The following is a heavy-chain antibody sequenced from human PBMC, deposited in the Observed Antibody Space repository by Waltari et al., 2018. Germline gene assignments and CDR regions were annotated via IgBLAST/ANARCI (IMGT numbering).Heavy chain of an antibody. Sequence: QAQLVQSGGGVVQLGSALRLSCAASGFTFISDTFNWLSQPPGKGLEWVAAISYDGSNKHYADTVKGRFSISRENTKNTLHLQMDSLRPEDTAVYYCARNGDYYDRAAYYRPWGQGTLVTVSS. D-gene: IGHD3-22*01. V-gene: IGHV3-30-3*01. J-gene: IGHJ4*02. CDR3: ARNGDYYDRAAYYRP. CDR1: GFTFISDT. CDR2: ISYDGSNK.